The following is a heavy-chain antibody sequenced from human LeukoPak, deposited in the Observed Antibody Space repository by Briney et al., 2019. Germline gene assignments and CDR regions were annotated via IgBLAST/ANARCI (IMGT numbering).Heavy chain of an antibody. D-gene: IGHD2-21*02. CDR2: ISSSSSYI. Sequence: GGSLRLSCAASGFTFSSYSMNWVRQAPGKGLEWVSSISSSSSYIYYADSVKGRFTTSRGNAKNSLYLQMNSLRAEDTAVYYCARGGVVVTAMGWFDPWGQGTLVTVSS. CDR1: GFTFSSYS. CDR3: ARGGVVVTAMGWFDP. J-gene: IGHJ5*02. V-gene: IGHV3-21*01.